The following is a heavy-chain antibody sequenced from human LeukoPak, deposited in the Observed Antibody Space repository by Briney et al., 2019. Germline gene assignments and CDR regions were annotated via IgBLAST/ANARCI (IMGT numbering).Heavy chain of an antibody. CDR3: ATEASSGLED. CDR1: VFTFSSYW. V-gene: IGHV3-7*01. CDR2: IKQDGSEK. Sequence: GGSLRLSCAASVFTFSSYWMSWVRQAPGKGLEWVANIKQDGSEKYYLDSVKGRFTISRDNAENSLYLQMNSLRAEDTAVYYCATEASSGLEDWGQGILVTVSS. J-gene: IGHJ4*02. D-gene: IGHD6-19*01.